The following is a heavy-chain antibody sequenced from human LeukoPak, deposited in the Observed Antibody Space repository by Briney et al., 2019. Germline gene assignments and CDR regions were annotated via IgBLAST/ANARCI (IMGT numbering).Heavy chain of an antibody. CDR2: ISSGATYI. Sequence: KPGGSLRLSCAASGFALSDYAINWVRQAPGKGLEWVPSISSGATYIYYADSLRGRFTISRDSAKDSVSLQMDSLRAEDTAVYYCTRGRRSCCADCRSWFDSWGQGTLVTVSS. V-gene: IGHV3-21*01. CDR1: GFALSDYA. CDR3: TRGRRSCCADCRSWFDS. J-gene: IGHJ5*01. D-gene: IGHD2-21*02.